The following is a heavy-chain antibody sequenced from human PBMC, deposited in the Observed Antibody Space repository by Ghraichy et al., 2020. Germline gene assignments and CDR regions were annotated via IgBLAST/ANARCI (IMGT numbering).Heavy chain of an antibody. V-gene: IGHV4-34*01. D-gene: IGHD6-6*01. J-gene: IGHJ6*03. CDR3: ARAPGAAPKYYYYYYMDV. CDR2: INHRGST. Sequence: SETLSLTCAVYGGSFSGYYWSWIRQPPGKGLEWIGEINHRGSTNYNPSLKSRVTISVDTSKNQFSLKLSSVTAADTAVYYCARAPGAAPKYYYYYYMDVWGKGTTVTVSS. CDR1: GGSFSGYY.